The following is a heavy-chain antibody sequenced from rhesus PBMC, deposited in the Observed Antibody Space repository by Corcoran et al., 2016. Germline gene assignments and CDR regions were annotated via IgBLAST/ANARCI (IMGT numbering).Heavy chain of an antibody. CDR2: IYGSGSST. J-gene: IGHJ1*01. Sequence: QLQLQESGPGLVKPSETLSVTCAVPGGSIRSSYWRWIRQAPGKGLEWIGYIYGSGSSTNYNPSLKSRVTLSVDTSKNQLSLKLSSVTAADTAVYYCASGYNWNYEFWGQGALVTVSS. V-gene: IGHV4-169*02. D-gene: IGHD1-26*01. CDR1: GGSIRSSY. CDR3: ASGYNWNYEF.